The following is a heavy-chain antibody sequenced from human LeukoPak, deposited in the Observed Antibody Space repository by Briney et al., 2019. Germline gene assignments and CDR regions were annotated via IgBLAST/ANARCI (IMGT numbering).Heavy chain of an antibody. CDR1: GYTFTSYY. Sequence: ASVKVSCNAPGYTFTSYYMHWVRQAPVQGLEWRGIINPSGGSTSYAQKFQGRVTMTRDMSTSTVYMELSSLRSEDTAVYYCAREGSYYSNYFDYWGQGTLVTVSS. V-gene: IGHV1-46*01. J-gene: IGHJ4*02. CDR2: INPSGGST. D-gene: IGHD1-26*01. CDR3: AREGSYYSNYFDY.